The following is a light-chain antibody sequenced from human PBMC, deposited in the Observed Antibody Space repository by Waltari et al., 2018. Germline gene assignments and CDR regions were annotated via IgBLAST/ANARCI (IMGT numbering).Light chain of an antibody. Sequence: QSVLTQPRSVSGSPGQSVTISCTGTNRDVGSDDSVSWYQQNAGKAPKLVIYDAVRRPLGVPYRFSGSKYGATASLTISGLQAEDEADYYCCSYAGNYKFVFGGGTKVTVL. J-gene: IGLJ2*01. V-gene: IGLV2-11*01. CDR1: NRDVGSDDS. CDR2: DAV. CDR3: CSYAGNYKFV.